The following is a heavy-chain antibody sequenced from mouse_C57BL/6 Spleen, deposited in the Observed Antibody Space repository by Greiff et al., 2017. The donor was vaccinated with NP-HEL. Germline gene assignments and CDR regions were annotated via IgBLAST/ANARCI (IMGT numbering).Heavy chain of an antibody. V-gene: IGHV1-69*01. Sequence: VQLQQPGAELVMPGASVKLSCKASGYTFTSYWMHWVKQRPGQGLEWIGEIDPSDSYINYNQKFKGKSTLTVDKSSSTAYMQLSSLTSEDSAVYYCARSDYYGSSYPWYFDVWGTGTTVTVSS. CDR2: IDPSDSYI. CDR3: ARSDYYGSSYPWYFDV. CDR1: GYTFTSYW. D-gene: IGHD1-1*01. J-gene: IGHJ1*03.